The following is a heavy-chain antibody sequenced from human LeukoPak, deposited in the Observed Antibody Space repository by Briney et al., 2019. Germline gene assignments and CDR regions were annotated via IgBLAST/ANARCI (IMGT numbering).Heavy chain of an antibody. Sequence: SQTLSLTCAVSGGSISSGGYSWSWIRQPPGKGLEWIGYIYHSGSTYYNPSLKSRVTISVDRSKNQFSLKLISVTAADTAVYYCARAGGYQLTNLDYWGQGTLVTVSS. J-gene: IGHJ4*02. CDR2: IYHSGST. V-gene: IGHV4-30-2*01. D-gene: IGHD2-2*01. CDR3: ARAGGYQLTNLDY. CDR1: GGSISSGGYS.